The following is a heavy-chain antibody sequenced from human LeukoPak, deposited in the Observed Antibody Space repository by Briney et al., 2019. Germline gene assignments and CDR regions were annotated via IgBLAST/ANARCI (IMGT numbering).Heavy chain of an antibody. CDR2: INPNSGGT. D-gene: IGHD1-26*01. CDR1: GYTFTGYY. V-gene: IGHV1-2*04. J-gene: IGHJ6*02. CDR3: ARAVKGGSYFRYYYYGMDV. Sequence: ASVKVSCKASGYTFTGYYMHWVRQAPGQGLEWMGWINPNSGGTNYAQEFQGWVTMTRDTSISTAYMELSRLRSDDTAVYYCARAVKGGSYFRYYYYGMDVWGQGTTVTVSS.